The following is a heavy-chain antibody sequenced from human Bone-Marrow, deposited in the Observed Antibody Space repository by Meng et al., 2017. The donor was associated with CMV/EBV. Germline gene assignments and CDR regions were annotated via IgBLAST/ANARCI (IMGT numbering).Heavy chain of an antibody. D-gene: IGHD2-15*01. V-gene: IGHV3-13*01. CDR2: IGTAGDT. CDR1: GFTFSSYD. Sequence: GESLKISCAASGFTFSSYDMHWVRQATGKGLEWVSAIGTAGDTYYPGSVKGRFTISRENAKNSLYLQMNSLRAGDTAVYYCARARYCSGGSCDYAFDIWGQGTMVTVPS. J-gene: IGHJ3*02. CDR3: ARARYCSGGSCDYAFDI.